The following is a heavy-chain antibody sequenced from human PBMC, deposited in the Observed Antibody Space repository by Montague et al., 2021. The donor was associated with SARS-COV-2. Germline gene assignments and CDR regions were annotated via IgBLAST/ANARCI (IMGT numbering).Heavy chain of an antibody. J-gene: IGHJ6*02. D-gene: IGHD4-17*01. Sequence: SETLSLTCTVSGDSISSSSYNWGWIRQPPGKGLEWIGEINHSGSTNYNPSLKSRVTISVDTSKNQFSLKLSSVTAADTAVYYCARGRTVTTFYYYYYGMDVWGQRTTVTVSS. CDR3: ARGRTVTTFYYYYYGMDV. CDR1: GDSISSSSYN. V-gene: IGHV4-39*07. CDR2: INHSGST.